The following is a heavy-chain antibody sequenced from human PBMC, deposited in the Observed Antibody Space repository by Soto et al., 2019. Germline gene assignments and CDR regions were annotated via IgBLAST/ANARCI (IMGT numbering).Heavy chain of an antibody. CDR2: ISSSSSDT. J-gene: IGHJ4*02. Sequence: QVQLVESGVGLVKPGGSLRLSCAASGFTFSDYYMNWIRQAPGKGLEWVSYISSSSSDTNYAEPVKGRFTISRDNAKNSVYLQMNSLRVDDTAVYYCARRQRGSSWNTYPLDYWGQVTLVTVSP. CDR1: GFTFSDYY. V-gene: IGHV3-11*06. CDR3: ARRQRGSSWNTYPLDY. D-gene: IGHD6-13*01.